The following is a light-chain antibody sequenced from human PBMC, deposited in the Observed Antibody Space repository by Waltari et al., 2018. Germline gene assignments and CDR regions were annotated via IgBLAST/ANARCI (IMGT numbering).Light chain of an antibody. CDR2: EDN. CDR3: QSYDSDEGVV. V-gene: IGLV6-57*03. Sequence: SLLTQPHSVSESPGKTVTISCTRTSDSIASNYVQWYQQRPGSAPTPLIFEDNQRPSGVPDRFSGSIDSSSNSASLTISGLKTEDEALYYCQSYDSDEGVVFGGGTKLTVL. J-gene: IGLJ2*01. CDR1: SDSIASNY.